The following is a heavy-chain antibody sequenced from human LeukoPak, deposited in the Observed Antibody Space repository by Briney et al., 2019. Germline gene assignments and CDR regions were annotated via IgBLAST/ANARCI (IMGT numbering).Heavy chain of an antibody. D-gene: IGHD2-15*01. CDR2: IYYSGRT. J-gene: IGHJ6*04. CDR1: GGSISSYY. CDR3: ARTPRTPYYGMDV. V-gene: IGHV4-59*01. Sequence: KPSETLSLPCTVSGGSISSYYWSWIRQPPGKGLEWIGYIYYSGRTNYNPSLKSRVTISVDTSKNQFSLKLSSVAAADTAVYYCARTPRTPYYGMDVWGKGTTVTVSS.